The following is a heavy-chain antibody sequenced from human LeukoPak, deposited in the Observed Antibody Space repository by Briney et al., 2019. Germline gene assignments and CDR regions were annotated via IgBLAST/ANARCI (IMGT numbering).Heavy chain of an antibody. Sequence: SETLSLTCAVYGGSFSGYYWSWIRQPPGKGLEWIGEINHSGSTNYNPSLKSRVTISVDTSKNQFSLKLSSVTAADTAVYYCARDSYYGENWFDPWGQGTLVTVSS. CDR3: ARDSYYGENWFDP. D-gene: IGHD4-17*01. J-gene: IGHJ5*02. CDR2: INHSGST. CDR1: GGSFSGYY. V-gene: IGHV4-34*01.